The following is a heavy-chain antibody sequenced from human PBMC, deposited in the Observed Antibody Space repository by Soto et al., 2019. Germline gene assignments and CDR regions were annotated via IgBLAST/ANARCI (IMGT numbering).Heavy chain of an antibody. CDR1: GYTFTKHG. V-gene: IGHV1-46*01. J-gene: IGHJ4*02. D-gene: IGHD5-18*01. Sequence: ASGKVSCKASGYTFTKHGITWVRQAPGQGHAWMGIISARGGSTSYAQKIQDRVTMTRDTSTSTVYMELSSLRSEDTAVYYCARDGKTDTAMVTAPADFDYWGQGTLVTVSS. CDR3: ARDGKTDTAMVTAPADFDY. CDR2: ISARGGST.